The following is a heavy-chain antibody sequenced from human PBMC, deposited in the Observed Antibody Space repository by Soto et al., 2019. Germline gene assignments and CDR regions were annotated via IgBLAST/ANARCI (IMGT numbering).Heavy chain of an antibody. CDR3: ARDPSDFWSGYYPNFDY. Sequence: ASVKVSCKASGGTFSSYAISWVRQAPGQGLEWMGGIIPIFGTANYAQKFQGRVTITADESTSTAYMELSSLRSEDTAVYYCARDPSDFWSGYYPNFDYWGQGTLVTVSS. D-gene: IGHD3-3*01. CDR1: GGTFSSYA. CDR2: IIPIFGTA. J-gene: IGHJ4*02. V-gene: IGHV1-69*13.